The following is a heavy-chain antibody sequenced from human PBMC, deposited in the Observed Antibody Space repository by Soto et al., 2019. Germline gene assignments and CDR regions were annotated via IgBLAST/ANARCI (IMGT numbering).Heavy chain of an antibody. J-gene: IGHJ4*02. V-gene: IGHV4-30-2*01. CDR1: GGSISSGGYS. CDR2: MYHSGST. CDR3: ARVPDF. Sequence: QLQLQESGSGLVKPSQTLSLTCAVSGGSISSGGYSWSWIRQPPGKGLEWIGYMYHSGSTYYNPSRNSRVPITIDRSNNPLPLKLSSVAAAETAVVYCARVPDFWGQGILGTVSS.